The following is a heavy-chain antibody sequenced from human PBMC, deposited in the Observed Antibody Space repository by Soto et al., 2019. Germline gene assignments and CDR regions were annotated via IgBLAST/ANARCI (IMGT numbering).Heavy chain of an antibody. D-gene: IGHD1-26*01. V-gene: IGHV1-46*01. Sequence: ASVKVSCKASGYTFTSYYMHWVRQAPGQGLEWMGIINPSGGSTSYAQKFHGRVTMTRDTSTSTVYMELSSLRSEDTAVYYCARDLPGSGSYSGWYYYGMDVWGQGTTVTVSS. CDR2: INPSGGST. CDR3: ARDLPGSGSYSGWYYYGMDV. J-gene: IGHJ6*02. CDR1: GYTFTSYY.